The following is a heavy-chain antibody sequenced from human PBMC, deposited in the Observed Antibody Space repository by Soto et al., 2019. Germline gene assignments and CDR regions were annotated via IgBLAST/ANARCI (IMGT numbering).Heavy chain of an antibody. CDR3: ARRNSYFGLDV. Sequence: PGGSLRLSCVGSGLPLSSYEMNWVRQAPGKGLEWLSYMTNSGDRMSYADSVKGRVTISRDNAKNSLFLQMNSLRAEDTAVYFCARRNSYFGLDVWGQGTTVTV. CDR2: MTNSGDRM. V-gene: IGHV3-48*03. J-gene: IGHJ6*02. CDR1: GLPLSSYE.